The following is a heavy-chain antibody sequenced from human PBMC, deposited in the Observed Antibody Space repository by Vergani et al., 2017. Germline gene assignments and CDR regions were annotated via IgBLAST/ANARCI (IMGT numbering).Heavy chain of an antibody. CDR1: GFTVSSNY. CDR2: IYSGGST. Sequence: EVQLVESGGGLIQPGGSLRLSCAASGFTVSSNYMSWVRQAPGKGLEWVSVIYSGGSTYYADSVKGRFTISRDNSKTTLYLQMNSRRDEDTAVYYCARDPRPVGATPPSDYWGQGTLVTVSS. V-gene: IGHV3-53*01. CDR3: ARDPRPVGATPPSDY. D-gene: IGHD1-26*01. J-gene: IGHJ4*02.